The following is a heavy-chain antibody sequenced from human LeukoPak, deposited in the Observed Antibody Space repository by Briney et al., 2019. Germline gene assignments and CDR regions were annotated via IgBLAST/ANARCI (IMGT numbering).Heavy chain of an antibody. V-gene: IGHV4-59*01. CDR2: IFYSGST. D-gene: IGHD3-3*01. J-gene: IGHJ4*02. CDR1: GGSISSYY. Sequence: SETLSLTCTVSGGSISSYYWSWIRQPPGKGLEWIGYIFYSGSTNYNPSLKRRVTISVDTSKNQFSLKLSSVTAADTAVYYCARIDTIFGVVTFPDEPDYWGQGTLVTVSS. CDR3: ARIDTIFGVVTFPDEPDY.